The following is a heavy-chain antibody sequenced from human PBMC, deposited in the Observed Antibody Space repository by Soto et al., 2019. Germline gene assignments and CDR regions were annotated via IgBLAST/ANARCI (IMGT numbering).Heavy chain of an antibody. CDR1: GYTFTSYG. V-gene: IGHV1-18*01. D-gene: IGHD4-17*01. CDR3: ARDAPDYGDYTISDY. Sequence: QVQLAQSGAEVKKPGASVKVSCKASGYTFTSYGISWVRQAPGQGLEWMGWISAYNGNTNYAQKLQGRVTMTTDTSTSTAYMELRSLRSDDTAVYYCARDAPDYGDYTISDYWGQGTLVTVSS. J-gene: IGHJ4*02. CDR2: ISAYNGNT.